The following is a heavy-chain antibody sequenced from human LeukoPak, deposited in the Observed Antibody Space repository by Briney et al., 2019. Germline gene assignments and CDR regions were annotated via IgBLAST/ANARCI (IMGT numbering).Heavy chain of an antibody. Sequence: GGSLRLSCAASGFTFSDYYMSWIRQAPGKGLEWVSYISSSSSYTNYADSVKGRSTISRDNAKNSLYLQMNSLRAEDTAVYYCASIAVAAPQDYWGQGTLVTVSS. CDR2: ISSSSSYT. V-gene: IGHV3-11*06. D-gene: IGHD6-19*01. J-gene: IGHJ4*02. CDR1: GFTFSDYY. CDR3: ASIAVAAPQDY.